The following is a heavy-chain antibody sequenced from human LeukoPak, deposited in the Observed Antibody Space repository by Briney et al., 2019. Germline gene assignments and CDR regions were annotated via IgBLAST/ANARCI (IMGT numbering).Heavy chain of an antibody. D-gene: IGHD3-22*01. V-gene: IGHV3-49*04. CDR1: GFTFGDYA. Sequence: GRSLRLSCTASGFTFGDYAMSWVRQAPGKGLEWVGFIRSKAYGGTTEYAASVKGRFTISRDDSNSIAYLQMNSLKTEDTAVYYCTRDFRDYYDSSGYFDYWGQGTLVTVSS. CDR2: IRSKAYGGTT. J-gene: IGHJ4*02. CDR3: TRDFRDYYDSSGYFDY.